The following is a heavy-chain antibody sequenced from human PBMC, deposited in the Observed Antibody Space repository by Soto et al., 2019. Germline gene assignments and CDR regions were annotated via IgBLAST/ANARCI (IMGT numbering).Heavy chain of an antibody. Sequence: ASVKVSCKASGYTFTSYYMHWVRQAPGQGLEWMGIINPSGGSTSYAQKFQGRVTMTRDTSTSTVYMELSSLRSEDTAVYYCARDLSTTGDYLSSNWFDPWGQGTMVTVYS. J-gene: IGHJ5*02. CDR2: INPSGGST. CDR1: GYTFTSYY. V-gene: IGHV1-46*01. CDR3: ARDLSTTGDYLSSNWFDP. D-gene: IGHD4-17*01.